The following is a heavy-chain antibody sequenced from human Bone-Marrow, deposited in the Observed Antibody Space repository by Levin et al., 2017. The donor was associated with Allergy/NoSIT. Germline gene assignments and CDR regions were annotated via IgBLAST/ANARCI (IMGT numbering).Heavy chain of an antibody. Sequence: QPGGSLRLSCAASGFTFSSYWMHWVRQAPGKGLVWVSRINSDGSSTSYADSVKGRFTISRDNAKNTLYLQMNSLRAEDTAVYYCARDRIDNWNVDSLTFYYYYYYMDVWGKGTTVTVSS. CDR3: ARDRIDNWNVDSLTFYYYYYYMDV. V-gene: IGHV3-74*01. CDR1: GFTFSSYW. J-gene: IGHJ6*03. CDR2: INSDGSST. D-gene: IGHD1-1*01.